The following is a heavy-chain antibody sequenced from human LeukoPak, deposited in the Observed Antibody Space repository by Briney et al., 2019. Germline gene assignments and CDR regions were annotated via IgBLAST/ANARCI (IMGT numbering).Heavy chain of an antibody. D-gene: IGHD3-10*01. J-gene: IGHJ4*02. CDR2: IKEDGSEK. CDR1: GFSFSSYW. CDR3: AREGAYGSGSYSDYFDY. Sequence: GGSLTLSCAASGFSFSSYWKRWLRQAPGNGLEWVANIKEDGSEKYYVGSVMGRFTIYRDNAKNSLYLQMKSLGAEDKAVYYCAREGAYGSGSYSDYFDYWGQGTLVTVSS. V-gene: IGHV3-7*01.